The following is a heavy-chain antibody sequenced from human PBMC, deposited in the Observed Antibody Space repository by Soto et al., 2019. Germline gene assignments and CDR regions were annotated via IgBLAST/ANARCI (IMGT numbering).Heavy chain of an antibody. D-gene: IGHD5-12*01. V-gene: IGHV4-59*01. J-gene: IGHJ4*02. CDR3: AREGNLGRWLQPLDF. CDR2: IHYNGNT. CDR1: GDSISAYS. Sequence: QVQLQVSAPGLVKPSETLSLTCTVSGDSISAYSWSWVRRPPGKGLEWIGNIHYNGNTKYNPSLKSRVTMSVDTSKNQFSLKLISVTAADTAKYFCAREGNLGRWLQPLDFWGLGTLVTVSS.